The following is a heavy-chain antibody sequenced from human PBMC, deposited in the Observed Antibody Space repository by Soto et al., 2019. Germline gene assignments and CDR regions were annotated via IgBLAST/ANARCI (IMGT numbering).Heavy chain of an antibody. CDR3: ARGVTAGVDY. CDR1: GYSFTGLD. J-gene: IGHJ4*02. V-gene: IGHV1-8*01. D-gene: IGHD1-26*01. Sequence: GASVKVSCKASGYSFTGLDINWVRQTTGQGLEWMGWMEPSSGRTGYAQKFQGRVTMTRDTSINTAYMELSSLTSDDTAFYYCARGVTAGVDYWGQGTLVTLSS. CDR2: MEPSSGRT.